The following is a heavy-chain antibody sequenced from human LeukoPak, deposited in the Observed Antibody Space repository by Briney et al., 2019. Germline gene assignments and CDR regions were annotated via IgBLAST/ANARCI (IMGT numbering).Heavy chain of an antibody. Sequence: GGSLRLSCAASGFTLSNAWMSWVRQAPGKGLEWGARIKTKSQGGTTDYAAPVKGRFAISRDGSEDRLYLQMNSLKSEDTAVYYCTIGREKTDTDYWGQGTLVTVSS. J-gene: IGHJ4*02. CDR2: IKTKSQGGTT. CDR3: TIGREKTDTDY. V-gene: IGHV3-15*05. D-gene: IGHD1-14*01. CDR1: GFTLSNAW.